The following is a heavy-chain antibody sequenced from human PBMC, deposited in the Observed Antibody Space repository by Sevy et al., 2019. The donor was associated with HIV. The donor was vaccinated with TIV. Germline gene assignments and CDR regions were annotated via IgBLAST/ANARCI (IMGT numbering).Heavy chain of an antibody. J-gene: IGHJ3*02. D-gene: IGHD3-22*01. CDR3: AKDNHYDSRGYYYGMRPSEGAFDI. CDR1: GFTFGDYA. Sequence: GGSLRLSCTTSGFTFGDYAMSWVRQAPGKGLEWVSAISGSGGSTYYADSVKGRSTISRDNSKNTLDLQMNSLRAEDTAIYYCAKDNHYDSRGYYYGMRPSEGAFDIWGQGTMVTVSS. CDR2: ISGSGGST. V-gene: IGHV3-23*01.